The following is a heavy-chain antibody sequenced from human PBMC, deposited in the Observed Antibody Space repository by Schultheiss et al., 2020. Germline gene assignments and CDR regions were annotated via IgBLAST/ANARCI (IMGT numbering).Heavy chain of an antibody. J-gene: IGHJ4*02. CDR3: ARGSRATTYYYDSSGYYLVRIWDY. V-gene: IGHV4-4*02. CDR1: GGSISSSNW. CDR2: IYHSGST. Sequence: SETLSLTCAVSGGSISSSNWWSWVRQPPGQGLEWIGEIYHSGSTNYNPSLKSRVTISVDTSKNQFSLKLSSVTAADTAVYYCARGSRATTYYYDSSGYYLVRIWDYWGQGTLVTVSS. D-gene: IGHD3-22*01.